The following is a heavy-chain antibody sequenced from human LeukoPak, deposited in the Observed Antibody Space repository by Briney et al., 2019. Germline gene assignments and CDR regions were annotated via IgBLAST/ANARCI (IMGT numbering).Heavy chain of an antibody. CDR1: GFTFSDYY. CDR3: ASTATSSGWYYFDY. J-gene: IGHJ4*02. Sequence: GGSLRLSCAASGFTFSDYYMSWIRQAPGKGLEWVSYISSSSSYTNYAGSVKGRFTISRDNAKNSLYLQMNSLRAEDTAVYYCASTATSSGWYYFDYWGQGTLVTVSS. V-gene: IGHV3-11*03. D-gene: IGHD6-19*01. CDR2: ISSSSSYT.